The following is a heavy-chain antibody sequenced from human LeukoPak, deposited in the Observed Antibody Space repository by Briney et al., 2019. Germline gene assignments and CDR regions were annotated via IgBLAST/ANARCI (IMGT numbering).Heavy chain of an antibody. D-gene: IGHD2-2*01. J-gene: IGHJ4*02. CDR1: GFPFSTLG. CDR3: VSFYETY. V-gene: IGHV3-74*01. Sequence: GGSLRLSCSASGFPFSTLGMHWVRQAPGKGLVWVSHINSDGSWTSYADSVKGRFTISKDNAKNTVYLQMNNLRAEDTAVYYCVSFYETYWGRGTLVTVSS. CDR2: INSDGSWT.